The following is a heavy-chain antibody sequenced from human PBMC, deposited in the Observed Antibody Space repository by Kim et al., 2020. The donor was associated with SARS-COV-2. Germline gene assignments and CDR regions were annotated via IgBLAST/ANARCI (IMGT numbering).Heavy chain of an antibody. CDR2: INPSGGST. CDR3: ARDLTTTVTHITDYYYGMDV. J-gene: IGHJ6*02. CDR1: GYTFTSYY. V-gene: IGHV1-46*01. D-gene: IGHD4-4*01. Sequence: ASVKVSCKASGYTFTSYYMHWVRQAPGQGLEWMGIINPSGGSTSYAQKFQGRVTMTRDTSTSTAYMELSSLRSEDTAVYYCARDLTTTVTHITDYYYGMDVWGQGTTVTVSS.